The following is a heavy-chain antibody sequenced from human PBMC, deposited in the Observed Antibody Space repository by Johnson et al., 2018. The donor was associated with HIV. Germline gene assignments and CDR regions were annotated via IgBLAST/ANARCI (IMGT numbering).Heavy chain of an antibody. J-gene: IGHJ3*02. Sequence: QVQLVESGGGLVQPGRSLRLSCAASGFTFSSYAMPWVRQAPGKGLEWVAVISYDGSNEYYTDSVQGRFTISRDNAKNSLYLQMNSLRAEETALYYCAREWGEGAFDIWGQGTMITVSS. V-gene: IGHV3-30-3*01. CDR3: AREWGEGAFDI. CDR1: GFTFSSYA. CDR2: ISYDGSNE. D-gene: IGHD3-16*01.